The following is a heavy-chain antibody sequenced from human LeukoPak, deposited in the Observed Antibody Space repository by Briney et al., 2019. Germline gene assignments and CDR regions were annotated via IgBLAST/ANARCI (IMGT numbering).Heavy chain of an antibody. CDR1: GYSINTGYY. D-gene: IGHD4-23*01. Sequence: SETLSLTCTVTGYSINTGYYWGWIRQPPGRGLEWIGTIYQTGATYYNPSLQSRVTISVDTSKNQFSLKLSSVTAADTAVYYCARHQGLRWVDYWGQGTLVTVSS. CDR2: IYQTGAT. V-gene: IGHV4-38-2*02. J-gene: IGHJ4*02. CDR3: ARHQGLRWVDY.